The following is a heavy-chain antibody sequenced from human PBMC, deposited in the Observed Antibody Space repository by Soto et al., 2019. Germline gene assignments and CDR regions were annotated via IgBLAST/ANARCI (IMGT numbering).Heavy chain of an antibody. D-gene: IGHD6-13*01. Sequence: SETLSLTCILSGGSISSSDYYWGWIRQPPGKGLEWIGAISYSGSTYYNPSLKSRLTISVDRSRNQFTLQLTSVTAEDTAVYYCATSYGNAWYTYWGQGTQVTVSS. V-gene: IGHV4-39*06. J-gene: IGHJ4*02. CDR3: ATSYGNAWYTY. CDR1: GGSISSSDYY. CDR2: ISYSGST.